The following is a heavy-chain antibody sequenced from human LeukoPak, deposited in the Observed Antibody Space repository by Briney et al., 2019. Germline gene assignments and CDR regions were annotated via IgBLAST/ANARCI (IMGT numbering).Heavy chain of an antibody. V-gene: IGHV3-23*01. CDR2: ISGSGDST. D-gene: IGHD6-13*01. J-gene: IGHJ3*02. CDR1: GFTFTNYA. CDR3: ARALSSWYGVLGAFDI. Sequence: GGSLRLSCAASGFTFTNYAMSWVRQAPGKGLEWVSIISGSGDSTYYADSVKGRFTISRDNSKNTLYLQMNSLRAEDTAVYYCARALSSWYGVLGAFDIWGQGTMVTVSS.